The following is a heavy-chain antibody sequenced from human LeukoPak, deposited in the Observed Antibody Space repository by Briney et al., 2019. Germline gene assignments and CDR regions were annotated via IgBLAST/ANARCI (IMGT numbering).Heavy chain of an antibody. CDR3: ARTPSGSSSWSFDL. Sequence: PSETLSLTCTVFGASISSYYWGWIRQPPGKGLEWIGYIYYSGSTSYNPSLKSRVTISVDTSKNQFSLKLSSVTAADTAVYYCARTPSGSSSWSFDLWGRGTLVTVSS. D-gene: IGHD6-13*01. CDR1: GASISSYY. CDR2: IYYSGST. J-gene: IGHJ2*01. V-gene: IGHV4-59*01.